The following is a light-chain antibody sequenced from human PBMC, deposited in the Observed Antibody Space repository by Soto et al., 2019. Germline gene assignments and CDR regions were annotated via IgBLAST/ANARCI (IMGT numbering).Light chain of an antibody. J-gene: IGKJ4*01. V-gene: IGKV1-17*01. CDR3: LQHKRYPLT. CDR2: AAS. CDR1: QGIGND. Sequence: DIQMTQSPSSLSASVGDRVTITCRASQGIGNDLGWYQQKPGQAPKRLIYAASSLHSGVPSRFSGSGSATEFTLTISSLQPEDFATYYCLQHKRYPLTFGGGTKVEIK.